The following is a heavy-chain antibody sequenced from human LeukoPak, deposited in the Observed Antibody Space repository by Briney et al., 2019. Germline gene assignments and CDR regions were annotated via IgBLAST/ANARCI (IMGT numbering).Heavy chain of an antibody. D-gene: IGHD6-19*01. V-gene: IGHV3-23*01. CDR3: SKFSSGWPYSDY. CDR2: LSMSGANT. Sequence: GGSLRLSCAASGFTFENYAMSWVRQAPGKGLEWVSSLSMSGANTNYADSVKGRFTISRDNSNNTLYLHMSGLRAEDTAIYYCSKFSSGWPYSDYWGQGALVTVSS. CDR1: GFTFENYA. J-gene: IGHJ4*02.